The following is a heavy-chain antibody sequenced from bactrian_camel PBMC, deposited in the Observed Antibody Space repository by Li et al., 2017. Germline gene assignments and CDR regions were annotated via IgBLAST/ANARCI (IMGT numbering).Heavy chain of an antibody. J-gene: IGHJ4*01. D-gene: IGHD2*01. CDR1: GVTYSTYC. V-gene: IGHV3S1*01. CDR3: AGDLFCRLDCGGGYCDTLGGAA. Sequence: QVQLVESGGGSVQAGGSLRLSCAVSGVTYSTYCMRWVRRRPSGEREGVAALDADGGTVYAESVKGRFTISKDNGKNILYLQMNNLKPEDTGTYYCAGDLFCRLDCGGGYCDTLGGAAGGQGTQVTVS. CDR2: LDADGGT.